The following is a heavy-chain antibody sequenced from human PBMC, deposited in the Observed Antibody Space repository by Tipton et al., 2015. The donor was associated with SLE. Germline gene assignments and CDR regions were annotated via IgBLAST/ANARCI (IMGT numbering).Heavy chain of an antibody. Sequence: TLSLTCAVYGGSFSGYYWSWIRQPPGKGLEWIGEINHSGSTNYNPSLKSRVTISVDTSKNQFSLKLSSVTAADTAVYYCARERCSSPSCQKGWFDPWGQGSLVTVSS. J-gene: IGHJ5*02. CDR1: GGSFSGYY. CDR3: ARERCSSPSCQKGWFDP. V-gene: IGHV4-34*01. CDR2: INHSGST. D-gene: IGHD2-2*01.